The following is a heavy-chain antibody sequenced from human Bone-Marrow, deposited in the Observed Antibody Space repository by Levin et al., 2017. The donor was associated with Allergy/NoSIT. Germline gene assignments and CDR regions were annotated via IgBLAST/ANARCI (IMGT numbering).Heavy chain of an antibody. V-gene: IGHV5-51*01. CDR2: IYPGDSDT. CDR1: GYTFITYY. CDR3: ARHYTLDV. Sequence: GESPKISCKGSGYTFITYYIAWVRQMPGKGLEWVGIIYPGDSDTRYSPSFRGQVTISADKSISTAYLQWDSLKASDTATYYCARHYTLDVWGQGTTVTVSS. J-gene: IGHJ6*02.